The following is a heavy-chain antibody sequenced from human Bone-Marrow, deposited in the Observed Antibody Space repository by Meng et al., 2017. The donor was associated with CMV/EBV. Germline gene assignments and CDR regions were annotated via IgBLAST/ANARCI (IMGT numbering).Heavy chain of an antibody. CDR2: ISWNSGSI. CDR1: GFTFDDYA. J-gene: IGHJ4*02. Sequence: SLKISCAASGFTFDDYAMHWVRQAPGKGLEWVSGISWNSGSIGYADSVKGRFTISRDNAKNSLYLQMNSLRAEDTAVYYCASLSAQQPDYWGQGTLVTVSS. D-gene: IGHD6-13*01. CDR3: ASLSAQQPDY. V-gene: IGHV3-9*01.